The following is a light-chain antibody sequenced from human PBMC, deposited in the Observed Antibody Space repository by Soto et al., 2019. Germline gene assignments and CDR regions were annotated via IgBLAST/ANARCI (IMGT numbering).Light chain of an antibody. CDR1: SSDLGGYNY. CDR2: EVS. J-gene: IGLJ3*02. CDR3: SSYTSSCPLV. Sequence: QSALTQPGSVSGSPGQSITISCTGTSSDLGGYNYVSWYQQHPGKAPKLMIYEVSNRPSGVANRFSGSKSGNTASLTISGLQAEDEADYYCSSYTSSCPLVFGGGTKLTVL. V-gene: IGLV2-14*01.